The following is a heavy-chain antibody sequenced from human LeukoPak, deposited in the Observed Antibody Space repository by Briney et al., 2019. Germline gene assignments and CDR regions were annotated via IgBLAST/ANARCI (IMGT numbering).Heavy chain of an antibody. Sequence: GGSLRLSCAASGFTFSSYAMHWVRQAPGKGLEWVSAISGSGGSTYYADSVKGRFTISRDNSKNTLYLQMNSLRAEDTAVYYCAKPPWQQLVWDDYWGQGTLVTVSS. CDR1: GFTFSSYA. J-gene: IGHJ4*02. V-gene: IGHV3-23*01. CDR2: ISGSGGST. CDR3: AKPPWQQLVWDDY. D-gene: IGHD6-13*01.